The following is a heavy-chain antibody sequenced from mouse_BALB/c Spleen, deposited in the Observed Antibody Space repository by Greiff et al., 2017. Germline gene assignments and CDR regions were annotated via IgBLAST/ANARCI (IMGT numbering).Heavy chain of an antibody. CDR3: ARSRVNRNWGAWFAY. Sequence: QVQLQQSGAELAKPGASVKMSCKASGYTFTSYWMHWVKQRPGQGLEWIGYINPSTGYTEYNQKFKDKATLTADKSSSTAYMQLSSLTSEDSAVYYCARSRVNRNWGAWFAYWGQGTLVTVSA. CDR1: GYTFTSYW. J-gene: IGHJ3*01. V-gene: IGHV1-7*01. D-gene: IGHD4-1*01. CDR2: INPSTGYT.